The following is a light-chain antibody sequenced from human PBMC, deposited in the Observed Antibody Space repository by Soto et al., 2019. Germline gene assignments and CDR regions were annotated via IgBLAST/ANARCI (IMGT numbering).Light chain of an antibody. J-gene: IGLJ2*01. V-gene: IGLV1-40*01. CDR1: SSNIGAGYD. Sequence: HSVLTQPPSVSGAPGQRLTISCTGSSSNIGAGYDVHWYQQLPGTAPKLLIYGNNNRPSGVPDRFSGSKSGTSASLAITGLQAEDEADYYCQSYDSSLSALFGGGTKLTVL. CDR3: QSYDSSLSAL. CDR2: GNN.